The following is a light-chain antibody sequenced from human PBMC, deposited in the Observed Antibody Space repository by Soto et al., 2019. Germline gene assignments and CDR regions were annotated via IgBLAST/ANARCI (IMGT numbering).Light chain of an antibody. V-gene: IGLV2-8*01. CDR2: EVS. J-gene: IGLJ3*02. CDR3: SSYAGSNNVV. Sequence: QSVLTQPPSASGSPGQSVTISCTGTSSDVGGYNYVSWYQHHPGKAPKLMIYEVSKRPSGVPDRFSGSKSGYTASLTVSGLQEEDEADYYCSSYAGSNNVVFGGGTKVTVL. CDR1: SSDVGGYNY.